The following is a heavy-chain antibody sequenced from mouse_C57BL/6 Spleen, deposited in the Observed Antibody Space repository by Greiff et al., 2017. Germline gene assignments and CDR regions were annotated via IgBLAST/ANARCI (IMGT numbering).Heavy chain of an antibody. J-gene: IGHJ2*01. D-gene: IGHD2-12*01. V-gene: IGHV3-6*01. CDR1: GYSITSGYY. CDR3: ARGAYDGSFDY. Sequence: EVKLVESGPGLVKPSQSLSLTCSVTGYSITSGYYWNWIRQFPGNKLEWMGYISYDGSNNYNPSLKNRISITRDTSKNQFFLKLNSVTTEDTATYYCARGAYDGSFDYWGQGTTLTVSS. CDR2: ISYDGSN.